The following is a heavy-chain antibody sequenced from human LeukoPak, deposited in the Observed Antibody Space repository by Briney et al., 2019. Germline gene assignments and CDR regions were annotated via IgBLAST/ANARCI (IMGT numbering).Heavy chain of an antibody. D-gene: IGHD6-19*01. CDR2: IYYSGST. CDR1: GGSIGSGGYY. Sequence: SETLSLTCTVSGGSIGSGGYYWSWIRQHPGKGLEWIGYIYYSGSTYYNPSLKSRVTISVDTSKNQFSLKLSSVTAADTAVYYCARDLSSGWGFDYWGQGTLVTVSS. J-gene: IGHJ4*02. V-gene: IGHV4-31*03. CDR3: ARDLSSGWGFDY.